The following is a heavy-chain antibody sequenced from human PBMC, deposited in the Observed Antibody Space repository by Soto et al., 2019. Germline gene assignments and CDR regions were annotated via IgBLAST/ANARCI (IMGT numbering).Heavy chain of an antibody. D-gene: IGHD3-16*01. CDR3: AREGDVALDY. CDR1: GGSFSGYY. J-gene: IGHJ4*02. CDR2: INHSGST. V-gene: IGHV4-34*01. Sequence: SETLSLTCAVYGGSFSGYYWSWIRQPPGKGLEWIGEINHSGSTNYNPSLKSRVTISVDTSKNQFSLKLSSVTAADTAVYYCAREGDVALDYWGQGTLVTVSS.